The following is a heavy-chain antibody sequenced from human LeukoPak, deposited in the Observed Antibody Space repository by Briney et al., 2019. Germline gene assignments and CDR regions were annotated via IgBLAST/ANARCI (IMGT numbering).Heavy chain of an antibody. CDR2: ISWNSGSI. CDR3: AKDGGSYNLYAFNI. Sequence: ALRLSFFGSWFNFFYYALHWGRQAPGEGLGWGSGISWNSGSIGYADSVKGRFTIPRDNAKNSLYLQMNSLRAEDTALYYCAKDGGSYNLYAFNIWGQGTMVTVSS. J-gene: IGHJ3*02. V-gene: IGHV3-9*01. CDR1: WFNFFYYA. D-gene: IGHD1-26*01.